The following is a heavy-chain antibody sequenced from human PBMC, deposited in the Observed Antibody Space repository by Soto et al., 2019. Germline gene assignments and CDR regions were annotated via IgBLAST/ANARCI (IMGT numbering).Heavy chain of an antibody. D-gene: IGHD3-10*01. V-gene: IGHV1-24*01. CDR1: GYTLTELS. Sequence: ASVKVSCKVSGYTLTELSMHWVRQAPGKGLEWMGGFDPEDGETIYAQKFQGRVTMTEDTSTDTAYMELSSLRSEDTAVYYCATDLAVRGVIILAFDIWGQGTMVTVSS. J-gene: IGHJ3*02. CDR2: FDPEDGET. CDR3: ATDLAVRGVIILAFDI.